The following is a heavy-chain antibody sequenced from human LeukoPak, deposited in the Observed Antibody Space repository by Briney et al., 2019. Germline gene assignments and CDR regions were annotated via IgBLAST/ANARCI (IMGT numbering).Heavy chain of an antibody. CDR3: ARGKYYYDSSGYEHDY. CDR2: INPNSGGT. V-gene: IGHV1-2*02. J-gene: IGHJ4*02. D-gene: IGHD3-22*01. Sequence: ASVKVSCKASGYTFTGYYMHWVRQAPGQGLEWMGWINPNSGGTNYAQKFQGRVTMTRDTSISTAYMELSRLRSDDTAVYYCARGKYYYDSSGYEHDYWGQGTLVTVSS. CDR1: GYTFTGYY.